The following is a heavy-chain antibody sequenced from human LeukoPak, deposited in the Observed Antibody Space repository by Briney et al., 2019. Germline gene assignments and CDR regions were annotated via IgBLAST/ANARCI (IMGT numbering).Heavy chain of an antibody. D-gene: IGHD6-13*01. CDR2: IWYDGSNK. Sequence: PGGSLRLSCAASGFTFSSYGMHWVRQAPGKGLEWVAVIWYDGSNKYYADSVKGRFTISRDNSKNTLYLQMNSLRAEDTAVYYCASRGASSWYEVGFQHWGQGTLVTISS. J-gene: IGHJ1*01. V-gene: IGHV3-30*19. CDR3: ASRGASSWYEVGFQH. CDR1: GFTFSSYG.